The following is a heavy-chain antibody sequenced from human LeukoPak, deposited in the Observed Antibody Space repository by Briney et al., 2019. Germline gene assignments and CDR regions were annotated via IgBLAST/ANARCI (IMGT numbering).Heavy chain of an antibody. J-gene: IGHJ6*03. V-gene: IGHV3-30*02. Sequence: GGSLRLSCAASGFTFSSYGMHWVRQAPGKGLEWVAFIRYDGSNKYYADSVKGRFTISRDNSKNMLYLQMNSLRAEDTAVYYCAKDYGSGWSPVYYYYMDVGGKGTTVTISS. CDR3: AKDYGSGWSPVYYYYMDV. CDR2: IRYDGSNK. D-gene: IGHD6-19*01. CDR1: GFTFSSYG.